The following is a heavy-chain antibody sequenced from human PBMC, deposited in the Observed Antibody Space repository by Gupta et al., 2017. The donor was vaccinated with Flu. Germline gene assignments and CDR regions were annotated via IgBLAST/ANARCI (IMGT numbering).Heavy chain of an antibody. CDR3: ARGGPFFEFGVGPSREAHYYLLDE. J-gene: IGHJ6*03. V-gene: IGHV4-61*03. Sequence: WSWIRQTPGKGLEWIGYIGDDGITNYNPSLNGRATISVDTSRSIFVVELDSVVAADTATYYCARGGPFFEFGVGPSREAHYYLLDEWGRGTTVTVXS. CDR2: IGDDGIT. D-gene: IGHD3-3*02.